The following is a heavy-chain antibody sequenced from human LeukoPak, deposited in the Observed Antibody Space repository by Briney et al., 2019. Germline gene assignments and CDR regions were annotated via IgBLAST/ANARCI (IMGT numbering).Heavy chain of an antibody. CDR1: GGPISSYY. CDR2: IYYSGST. CDR3: ARDLPSDFTIFGVVMTGYYGMDV. Sequence: SETLSLTCTVSGGPISSYYLSWIRQAPGKGLEWIGYIYYSGSTNYNPSLKSRVTISVDTSKNQVSLKLSSVTAADTAVYYCARDLPSDFTIFGVVMTGYYGMDVWGQGTTVTVSS. V-gene: IGHV4-59*01. D-gene: IGHD3-3*01. J-gene: IGHJ6*02.